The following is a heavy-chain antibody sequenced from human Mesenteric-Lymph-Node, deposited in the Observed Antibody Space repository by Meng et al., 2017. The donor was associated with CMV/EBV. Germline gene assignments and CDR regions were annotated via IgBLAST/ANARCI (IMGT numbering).Heavy chain of an antibody. CDR2: IDSSGDTI. CDR1: GFTFSSHE. Sequence: GGSLRLSCAASGFTFSSHEMNWVRQAPGKGLEWVSYIDSSGDTIYYADSVKGRFTISRDNAKNSLYLQMNSLRAEDTAVYYCARDLVGGYYYGGQGTLVTVSS. J-gene: IGHJ4*02. D-gene: IGHD3-22*01. V-gene: IGHV3-48*03. CDR3: ARDLVGGYYY.